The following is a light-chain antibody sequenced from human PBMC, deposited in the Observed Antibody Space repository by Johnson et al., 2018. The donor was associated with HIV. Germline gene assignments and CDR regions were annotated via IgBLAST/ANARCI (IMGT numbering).Light chain of an antibody. V-gene: IGLV1-51*01. CDR3: GTWDGSLSGYV. Sequence: QSVLMQPPSVSAAPGQKVTISCSGSSSNIGNNYVSWYQQLPGTAPKLLIYENNKRPSGIPDRFSGSKSGTSATLGITGLQTGDEADYYCGTWDGSLSGYVFGTGTKVTVL. CDR2: ENN. CDR1: SSNIGNNY. J-gene: IGLJ1*01.